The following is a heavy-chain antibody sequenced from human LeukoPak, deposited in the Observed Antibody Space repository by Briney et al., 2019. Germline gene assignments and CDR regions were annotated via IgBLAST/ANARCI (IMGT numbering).Heavy chain of an antibody. V-gene: IGHV1-3*01. CDR1: GYTFTSYA. J-gene: IGHJ4*02. CDR2: NNAGNGDT. CDR3: ARGARSCGSTSCYSYFDY. D-gene: IGHD2-2*01. Sequence: ASVKVSCKASGYTFTSYAIHWVRQAPGQRLEYMGWNNAGNGDTKYSPEFQGRVSLTRDTSAFTAYMELSSLRCDDTAMYYCARGARSCGSTSCYSYFDYWGQGSLVTVSS.